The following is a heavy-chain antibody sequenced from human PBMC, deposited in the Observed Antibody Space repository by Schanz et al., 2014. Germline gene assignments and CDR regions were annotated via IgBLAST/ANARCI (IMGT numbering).Heavy chain of an antibody. CDR1: GYTFTNFF. V-gene: IGHV1-46*03. J-gene: IGHJ4*02. Sequence: QVHLVQSGAEVHKPGASLKISCKASGYTFTNFFLHWVRQAPGQGLEWMGIINPIGGSTTYAQKFRGPVTLTTDTSTDTAYLELTSLRSEDTAVYYCARGSPENMIREELDYWGQGTLVTVSS. D-gene: IGHD3-10*01. CDR3: ARGSPENMIREELDY. CDR2: INPIGGST.